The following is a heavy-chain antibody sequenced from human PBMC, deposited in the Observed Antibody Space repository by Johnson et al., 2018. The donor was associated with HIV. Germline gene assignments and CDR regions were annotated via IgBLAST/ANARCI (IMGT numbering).Heavy chain of an antibody. CDR3: ARVGVVGVPNAFDV. J-gene: IGHJ3*01. V-gene: IGHV3-30*03. CDR2: ISYDGSNK. CDR1: GFTFSSYG. Sequence: QEQLVESGGGVVQPGRSLRLSCAASGFTFSSYGMHWVRQVPGKGLEWVAVISYDGSNKYYADSVKGRFTISRDNSKNTLYLQMNSLRAEDTAVYYCARVGVVGVPNAFDVSGQGTLVTVSS. D-gene: IGHD2-15*01.